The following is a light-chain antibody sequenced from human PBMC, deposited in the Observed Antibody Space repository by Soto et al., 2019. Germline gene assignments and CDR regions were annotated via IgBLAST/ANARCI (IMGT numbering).Light chain of an antibody. J-gene: IGKJ2*01. CDR3: QQFGSSPVT. CDR1: QSVDSSN. V-gene: IGKV3-20*01. CDR2: AAS. Sequence: EIVLTQSPGTLSLSPGETATLSCRASQSVDSSNLAWYQQRPGQAPSLLIFAASTRATGIPDRFSGSGSGADFTLTIRGLESEDFAVYYCQQFGSSPVTFGQGTKLEIK.